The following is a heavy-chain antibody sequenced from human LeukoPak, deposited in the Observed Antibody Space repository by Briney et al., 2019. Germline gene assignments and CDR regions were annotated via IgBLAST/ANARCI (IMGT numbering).Heavy chain of an antibody. J-gene: IGHJ5*02. CDR1: GFTFSSYA. V-gene: IGHV3-23*01. CDR3: APPIGYYDFWSVP. CDR2: ISGSGGST. Sequence: GGSLRLSCAASGFTFSSYAMSCVRQAPGKGLEWVSAISGSGGSTYYADSVKGRFTISRDNSKNTLYLQMNSLRAEDTAVYYCAPPIGYYDFWSVPWGQGTLVTVSS. D-gene: IGHD3-3*01.